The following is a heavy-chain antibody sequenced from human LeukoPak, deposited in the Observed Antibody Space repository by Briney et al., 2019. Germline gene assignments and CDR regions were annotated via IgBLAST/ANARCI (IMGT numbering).Heavy chain of an antibody. CDR1: GYTFTGCY. V-gene: IGHV1-2*02. Sequence: ASVKVSCKASGYTFTGCYMHWVRQAPGQGLEWIGWINPNSGGTNYAQKFQGRVTMTRDTSISTAYVELSRLRSDDTAVYYCARSSYCSSTSCYPTLNFDYWGQGTLVTVSS. J-gene: IGHJ4*02. CDR3: ARSSYCSSTSCYPTLNFDY. CDR2: INPNSGGT. D-gene: IGHD2-2*01.